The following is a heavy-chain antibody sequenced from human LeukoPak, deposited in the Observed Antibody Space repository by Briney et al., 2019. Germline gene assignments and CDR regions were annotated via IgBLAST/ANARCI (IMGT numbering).Heavy chain of an antibody. Sequence: GGSLRLSCAASGISLSSLWMSWFRQAPGKGLEWVADIRQDGSDEHYVASVKGRFTISRDSTSLFLQMKSLRAEDTAVYYCAGGQGWHFDLWGRGTLITVSS. CDR1: GISLSSLW. CDR2: IRQDGSDE. J-gene: IGHJ2*01. V-gene: IGHV3-7*01. D-gene: IGHD2-15*01. CDR3: AGGQGWHFDL.